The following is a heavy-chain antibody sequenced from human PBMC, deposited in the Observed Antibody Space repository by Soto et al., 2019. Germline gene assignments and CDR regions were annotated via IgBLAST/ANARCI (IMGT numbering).Heavy chain of an antibody. CDR2: ISSSSSYI. CDR3: AVDSSSFLVDY. Sequence: EVQLVESGGGLVKPGGSLRLSCAASGFTFSSYSMNWVRQAPGKGLVWVSSISSSSSYIYYADSVKGRFTISRDNAKNSLYLQMSSLRAEDTDVYYCAVDSSSFLVDYWGQGTLVTVSS. D-gene: IGHD6-6*01. CDR1: GFTFSSYS. V-gene: IGHV3-21*01. J-gene: IGHJ4*02.